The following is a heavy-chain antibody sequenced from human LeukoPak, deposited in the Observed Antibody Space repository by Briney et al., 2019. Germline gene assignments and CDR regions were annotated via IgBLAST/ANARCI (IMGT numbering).Heavy chain of an antibody. CDR2: TYYRSKWNT. CDR3: SRQRSTSTYYFGLDV. Sequence: SQTLSLTCAISGDTVSSNTAAWNWIRQSPSRGLEWLGRTYYRSKWNTDYAASVQNRITINPDTSTNQFSLQLKSATPEDTAVYYRSRQRSTSTYYFGLDVWGQGTTVTVSS. CDR1: GDTVSSNTAA. D-gene: IGHD6-6*01. J-gene: IGHJ6*02. V-gene: IGHV6-1*01.